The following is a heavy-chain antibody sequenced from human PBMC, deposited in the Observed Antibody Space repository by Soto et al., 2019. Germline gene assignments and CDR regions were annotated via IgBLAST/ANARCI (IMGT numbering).Heavy chain of an antibody. CDR1: GGSISSEYFH. Sequence: QVQLQQSGPGLVEPSQTLSLTCAVSGGSISSEYFHWTWIRQSPGKGLEWIGYIHYTGSIMYNPSFKSRLKMAVDKTKNQFYLQLTSVTAADTAVYFCAREDDGSYRDYYRLDVWGKGTKVNVSS. CDR2: IHYTGSI. J-gene: IGHJ6*03. CDR3: AREDDGSYRDYYRLDV. D-gene: IGHD3-16*02. V-gene: IGHV4-30-4*08.